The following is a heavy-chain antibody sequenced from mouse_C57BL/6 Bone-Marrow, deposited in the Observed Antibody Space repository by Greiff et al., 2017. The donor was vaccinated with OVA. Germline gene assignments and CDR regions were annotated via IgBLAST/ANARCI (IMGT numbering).Heavy chain of an antibody. Sequence: QVQLQQSGAELVRPGASVKLSCKASGYTFTDYYINWVKQRPGQGLEWIARIYPGSGNTYYNEKFKGKATLTAEKSSSTAYMQLSSLTSEDSAVYVCARRGGNYDYYARDYWGQGTSVTVAS. V-gene: IGHV1-76*01. D-gene: IGHD2-1*01. CDR3: ARRGGNYDYYARDY. J-gene: IGHJ4*01. CDR2: IYPGSGNT. CDR1: GYTFTDYY.